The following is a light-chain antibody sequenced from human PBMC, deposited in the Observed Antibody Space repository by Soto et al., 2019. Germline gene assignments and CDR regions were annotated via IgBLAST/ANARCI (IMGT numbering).Light chain of an antibody. Sequence: EFVLTQSPGTLSLSPGERATLSCRASQSLTNSFIAWYQQRPGQAPRLLIYDTSSRASGIPDRFSGGGSGTDFTLTISSLETEDFAVFYCQQYGTSEIIFGQGTRLEIK. V-gene: IGKV3-20*01. CDR1: QSLTNSF. J-gene: IGKJ5*01. CDR3: QQYGTSEII. CDR2: DTS.